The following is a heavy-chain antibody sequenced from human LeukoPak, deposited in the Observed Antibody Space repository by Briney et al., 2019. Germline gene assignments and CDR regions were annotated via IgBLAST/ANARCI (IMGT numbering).Heavy chain of an antibody. V-gene: IGHV1-18*01. CDR2: ISTYNGNT. Sequence: ASVKVSCKASGYTFTSYGISWVRQAPGQGLEWMGWISTYNGNTNHAQKLQGGVTMTTDTSTSTAYLELRSLRSDDTAIYYCARDVQVRGVIVWSSSDYWGQGTLVTVSS. D-gene: IGHD3-10*01. CDR1: GYTFTSYG. J-gene: IGHJ4*02. CDR3: ARDVQVRGVIVWSSSDY.